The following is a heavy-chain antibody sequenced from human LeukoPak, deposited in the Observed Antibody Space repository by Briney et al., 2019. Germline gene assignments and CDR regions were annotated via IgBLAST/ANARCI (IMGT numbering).Heavy chain of an antibody. D-gene: IGHD3-22*01. Sequence: PSETLSLTCTVSGGSISSYYWSWIRQPPGKGLEWIGYIYYSGSTNYNPSLKSRVTISVDTSKNQFSLKLSSVTAADTAVYYCATYYYDSSGYYYRYWGQGTLVTVPS. J-gene: IGHJ4*02. V-gene: IGHV4-59*01. CDR1: GGSISSYY. CDR2: IYYSGST. CDR3: ATYYYDSSGYYYRY.